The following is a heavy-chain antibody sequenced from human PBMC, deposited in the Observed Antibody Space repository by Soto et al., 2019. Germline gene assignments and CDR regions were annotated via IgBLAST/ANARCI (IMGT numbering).Heavy chain of an antibody. Sequence: QVQLQESGPGLVKPSETLSLTCTVSGGSISSYYWSWIRQPPGKGLEWIGYIYYSGSTNYNPSLKSRVTISVDTSKNQFSLKLSSVTAADTAVYYCARHDSPAFDIWGHGTMVTVSS. V-gene: IGHV4-59*08. D-gene: IGHD2-15*01. CDR3: ARHDSPAFDI. J-gene: IGHJ3*02. CDR2: IYYSGST. CDR1: GGSISSYY.